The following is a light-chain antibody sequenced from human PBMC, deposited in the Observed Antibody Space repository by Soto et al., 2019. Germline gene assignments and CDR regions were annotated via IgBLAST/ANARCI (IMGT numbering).Light chain of an antibody. CDR3: QQYGSSLT. Sequence: EIVLTQSPGTLSLSPGESATLSCRASQSVRSNFLAWYQQKPGQSPRLLIYGISTRATDIPDRFSGSGSGTDFTLTISRLEPEDFAVYWCQQYGSSLTFGQGTKVDIK. J-gene: IGKJ1*01. CDR1: QSVRSNF. CDR2: GIS. V-gene: IGKV3-20*01.